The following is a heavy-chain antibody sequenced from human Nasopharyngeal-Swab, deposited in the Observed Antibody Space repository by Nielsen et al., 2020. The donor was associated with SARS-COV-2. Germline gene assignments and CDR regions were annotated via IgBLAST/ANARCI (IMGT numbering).Heavy chain of an antibody. D-gene: IGHD1-26*01. CDR2: IDESGTA. CDR1: GGSIRSHH. CDR3: AKIAAVWDLLVFDY. V-gene: IGHV4-59*11. Sequence: SETLSLTCTVSGGSIRSHHWSWIRQSPGKGLEWMGHIDESGTATYNPSLKSRVTISIDTSKNQFSLEVNSVTAADTAVYYCAKIAAVWDLLVFDYWGQGSLVTVSS. J-gene: IGHJ4*02.